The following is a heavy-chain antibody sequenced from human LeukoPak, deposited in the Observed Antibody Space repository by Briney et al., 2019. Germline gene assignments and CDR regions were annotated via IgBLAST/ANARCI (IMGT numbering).Heavy chain of an antibody. J-gene: IGHJ4*02. Sequence: PGGTLRLSCAASGFTFSNYGMSWVRQAQGKGLEWVSAITDSGNTFYADSVKGRFTISRDNSRNTLNLQMNSLRAEDTALYYCANWYYYENGAYWCWGQGTLVTVSS. D-gene: IGHD3-22*01. V-gene: IGHV3-23*01. CDR2: ITDSGNT. CDR1: GFTFSNYG. CDR3: ANWYYYENGAYWC.